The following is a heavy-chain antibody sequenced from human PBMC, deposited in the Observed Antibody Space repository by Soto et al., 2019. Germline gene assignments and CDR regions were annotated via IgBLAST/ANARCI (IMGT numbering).Heavy chain of an antibody. D-gene: IGHD5-18*01. CDR3: ARDRRGYNDGPTFYSGLDV. Sequence: SETLSLTCTVSGGFIGSYSWSWIRQPPGKRLEWIGYLYDNGGTYYNPSLMSRVPVSVDTSKNQVSLNLSSVTAADTAVYYCARDRRGYNDGPTFYSGLDVWGQGTTVTVSS. CDR2: LYDNGGT. CDR1: GGFIGSYS. J-gene: IGHJ6*02. V-gene: IGHV4-59*01.